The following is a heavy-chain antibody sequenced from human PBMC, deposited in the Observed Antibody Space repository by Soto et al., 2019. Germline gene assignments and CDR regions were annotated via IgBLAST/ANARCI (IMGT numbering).Heavy chain of an antibody. J-gene: IGHJ4*02. V-gene: IGHV6-1*01. CDR3: ARGSTVTTGFDY. D-gene: IGHD4-17*01. CDR1: GDSVSSDSAA. Sequence: SQTLSLTCAISGDSVSSDSAAWNWIRQSPSRGLEWLGRTYYRSTWYYSYAVSLKSRMTNNPDTSKNQFSLQLNSVTPDDTAVYYCARGSTVTTGFDYWGQGTMVTVSS. CDR2: TYYRSTWYY.